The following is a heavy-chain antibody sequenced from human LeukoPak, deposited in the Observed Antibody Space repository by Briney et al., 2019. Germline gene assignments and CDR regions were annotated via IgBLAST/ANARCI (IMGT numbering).Heavy chain of an antibody. CDR3: ARREGAPFDY. V-gene: IGHV4-31*03. CDR1: GGSISSGGYY. J-gene: IGHJ4*02. CDR2: IYYSGSN. Sequence: PSQTLSLTCTVSGGSISSGGYYWSWIRQHPGKGLEWIGYIYYSGSNNYKPSLKSRVTISVDTSKKQFSLKLSSVRAADTAVYYCARREGAPFDYWGQGALVTVSS. D-gene: IGHD1-26*01.